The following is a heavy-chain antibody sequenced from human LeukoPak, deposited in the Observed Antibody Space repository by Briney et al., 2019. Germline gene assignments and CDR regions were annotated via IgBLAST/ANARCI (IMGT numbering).Heavy chain of an antibody. D-gene: IGHD2-2*01. CDR2: ISGSGGST. J-gene: IGHJ5*02. CDR1: GFTFSSYA. Sequence: PGRSLRLSCAASGFTFSSYAMSWVRQAPGKGLEWVSAISGSGGSTYYADSVKGRFTISKDNSKNTLYLQMNSLRAEDTAVYYCAKDHEDIVVVPAGNNWFDPWGQGTLVTVSS. CDR3: AKDHEDIVVVPAGNNWFDP. V-gene: IGHV3-23*01.